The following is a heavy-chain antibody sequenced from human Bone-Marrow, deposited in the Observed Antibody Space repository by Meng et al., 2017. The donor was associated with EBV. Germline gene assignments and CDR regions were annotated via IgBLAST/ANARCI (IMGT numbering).Heavy chain of an antibody. D-gene: IGHD2-15*01. J-gene: IGHJ4*02. Sequence: EVHLLESXXXXVXXGGSLRLSCAASGFTFSSYAMSWVRQAPGKGLEWVSAISGSGGSTFYADSVKGRFTISRDNSKKTLYLQMNSLRAEDTAVYYCAKDVGKSRRVLDYWGQGTLVTVSS. CDR3: AKDVGKSRRVLDY. CDR2: ISGSGGST. V-gene: IGHV3-23*01. CDR1: GFTFSSYA.